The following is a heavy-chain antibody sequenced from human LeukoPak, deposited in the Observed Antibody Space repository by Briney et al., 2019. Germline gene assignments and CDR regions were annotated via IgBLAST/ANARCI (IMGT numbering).Heavy chain of an antibody. CDR2: IYTSGST. Sequence: SETLSLTCTVSGGSISSYYWSWIRQPAGKGLEWIGRIYTSGSTNYNPSLKSRVTMSVDTSKNQFSLKLNSVTAADTAVYYCARHSGSGSYYYYYMDVWGKGTTVTISS. CDR1: GGSISSYY. V-gene: IGHV4-4*07. CDR3: ARHSGSGSYYYYYMDV. D-gene: IGHD3-10*01. J-gene: IGHJ6*03.